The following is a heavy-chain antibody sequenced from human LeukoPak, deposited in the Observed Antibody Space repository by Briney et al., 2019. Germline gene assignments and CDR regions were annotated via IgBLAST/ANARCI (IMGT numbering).Heavy chain of an antibody. CDR2: IIPILGIA. CDR3: ARALGRGYGMDV. D-gene: IGHD2-15*01. J-gene: IGHJ6*02. Sequence: SVTVSCKASGGTFSSYAISWVRQAPGQGLEWMGRIIPILGIANYAQKFQGRVTITADKSTSTAYMELSSLRSEDTAVYYCARALGRGYGMDVWGQGTTVTVSS. V-gene: IGHV1-69*04. CDR1: GGTFSSYA.